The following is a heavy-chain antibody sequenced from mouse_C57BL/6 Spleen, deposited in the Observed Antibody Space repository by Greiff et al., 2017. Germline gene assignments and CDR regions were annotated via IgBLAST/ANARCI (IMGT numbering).Heavy chain of an antibody. CDR2: INPNNGGT. Sequence: VQLQQSGPELVKPGASVKIPCKASGYTFTDYNMDWVKQSHGKSLEWIGDINPNNGGTIYNQKFKGKATLTVDKSSSTAYMELRSLTSEDTAVYYCARTPNYYGSSWDWYFDFWGTGTTVTVSS. CDR1: GYTFTDYN. CDR3: ARTPNYYGSSWDWYFDF. V-gene: IGHV1-18*01. D-gene: IGHD1-1*01. J-gene: IGHJ1*03.